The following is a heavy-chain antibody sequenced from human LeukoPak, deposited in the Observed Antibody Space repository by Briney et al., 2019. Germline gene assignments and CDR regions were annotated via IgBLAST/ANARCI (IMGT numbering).Heavy chain of an antibody. CDR1: GIIFNNVW. CDR3: TTRRVDTGVVTGDF. V-gene: IGHV3-15*07. D-gene: IGHD2-21*02. CDR2: IKSESDGGTT. J-gene: IGHJ4*02. Sequence: PGGSLRLSCAASGIIFNNVWMNWVRQAPGKGLEWVARIKSESDGGTTDYAAPVKGRFTISRDDSKNTLYLQMNSLKTDDTALYYCTTRRVDTGVVTGDFWDQGTLVTVSS.